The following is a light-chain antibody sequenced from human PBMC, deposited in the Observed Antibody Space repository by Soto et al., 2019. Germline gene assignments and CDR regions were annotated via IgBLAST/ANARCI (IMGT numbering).Light chain of an antibody. CDR1: QSVSSN. J-gene: IGKJ1*01. CDR2: GAF. Sequence: VLRQSPVTLSVSPGDRATLSCRASQSVSSNLAWYQQKPGQAPSLLIYGAFTRATGIPARFSGTGSGTEFTLTISSLQSEDFALYYCQQYNDWPLTFGQGTKVDI. V-gene: IGKV3-15*01. CDR3: QQYNDWPLT.